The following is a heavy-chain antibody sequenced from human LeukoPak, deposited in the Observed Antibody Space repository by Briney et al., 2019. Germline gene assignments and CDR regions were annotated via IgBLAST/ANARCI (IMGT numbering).Heavy chain of an antibody. CDR3: ARTHGAAGGDY. D-gene: IGHD6-13*01. J-gene: IGHJ4*02. CDR2: IYTSGST. CDR1: GGSISSGSYY. Sequence: SQTLSLTCTVSGGSISSGSYYWSWIRQPAGKGLEWIGRIYTSGSTYYNPSLKSRVTISVDTSKNQFSLKLSSVTAADTAVYYCARTHGAAGGDYWGQGTLVTVSS. V-gene: IGHV4-61*02.